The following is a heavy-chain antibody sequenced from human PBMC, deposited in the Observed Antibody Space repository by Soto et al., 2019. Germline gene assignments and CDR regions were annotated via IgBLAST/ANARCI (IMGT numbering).Heavy chain of an antibody. D-gene: IGHD3-10*01. CDR3: AKERGLLDAFDI. V-gene: IGHV3-30*18. CDR1: GFTSSSFV. CDR2: ISSDGNNQ. Sequence: QVQLVESGGGVVQPGTSLRLSCAASGFTSSSFVIHWVRQAPGKGLEWLAVISSDGNNQYYADSVKGRFTISRDNSKKTLYLQVNSLRAEDTAVYFCAKERGLLDAFDIWGQGTMVTVS. J-gene: IGHJ3*02.